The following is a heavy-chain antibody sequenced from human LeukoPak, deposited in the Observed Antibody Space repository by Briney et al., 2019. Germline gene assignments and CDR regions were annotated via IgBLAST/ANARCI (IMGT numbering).Heavy chain of an antibody. CDR1: GGTFSSYA. Sequence: ASVKVSCKASGGTFSSYAISWVRQAPGQGLEWMGGLIPIFGTANYAQKFQGRVTIIADESTSTAYMELSSLRSEDTAVYYCARGVVGATTGAYSFDYWGRGTLVTVSS. CDR3: ARGVVGATTGAYSFDY. CDR2: LIPIFGTA. D-gene: IGHD1-26*01. V-gene: IGHV1-69*13. J-gene: IGHJ4*02.